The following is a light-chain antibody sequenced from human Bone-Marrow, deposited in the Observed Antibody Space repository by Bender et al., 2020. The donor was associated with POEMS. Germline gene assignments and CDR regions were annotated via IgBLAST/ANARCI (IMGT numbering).Light chain of an antibody. Sequence: SYVLTQPPSVSVAPGKTARISCGGNNIGSKSVHWYQQKAGQSPVLVIYHDTERPSGIPERFSGSNSGNTATLTISGTQAMDEADYYCQTWDTTTVIFGGGTKLTVL. J-gene: IGLJ2*01. CDR3: QTWDTTTVI. V-gene: IGLV3-21*01. CDR1: NIGSKS. CDR2: HDT.